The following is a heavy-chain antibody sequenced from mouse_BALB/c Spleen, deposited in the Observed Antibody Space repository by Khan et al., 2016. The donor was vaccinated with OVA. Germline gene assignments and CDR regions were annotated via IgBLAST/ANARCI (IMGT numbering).Heavy chain of an antibody. D-gene: IGHD2-10*01. CDR1: GYAFRSYW. Sequence: QVQLKESGAELMKPGASVKISCKATGYAFRSYWIEWVKQRPGHGLEWVGEILPGTGNTNYNEKFAGKATFTADTSSNTAYLQLSSLTSEDAAVYYIASPYYYDYWGQGTTLTVSS. V-gene: IGHV1-9*01. J-gene: IGHJ2*01. CDR2: ILPGTGNT. CDR3: ASPYYYDY.